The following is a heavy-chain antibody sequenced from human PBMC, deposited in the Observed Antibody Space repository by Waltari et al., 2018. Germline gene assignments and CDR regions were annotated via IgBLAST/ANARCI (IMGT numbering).Heavy chain of an antibody. CDR2: INHSGST. D-gene: IGHD6-13*01. Sequence: QVQLQQWGAGLLKPSETLSLTCAVYGGSFSGYYWRWIRPPPGKGLEWIGEINHSGSTNYNPSLKSRVTISVDTSKHQFSLKLSSVTAADTAVYYCARGRTRYSSSRNWFDPWGQGTLVTVSS. V-gene: IGHV4-34*01. J-gene: IGHJ5*02. CDR1: GGSFSGYY. CDR3: ARGRTRYSSSRNWFDP.